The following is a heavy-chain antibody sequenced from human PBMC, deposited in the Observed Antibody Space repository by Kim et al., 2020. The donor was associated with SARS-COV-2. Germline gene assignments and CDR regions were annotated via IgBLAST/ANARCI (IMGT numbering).Heavy chain of an antibody. CDR3: AKDVLYYYGSGSLNRYYYYYGMDV. D-gene: IGHD3-10*01. Sequence: GGSLRLSCAASGFTFSSYGMHWVRQAPGKGLEWVAVISYDGSNKYYADSVKGRFTISRDNSKNTLYLQMNSLRAEDTAVYYCAKDVLYYYGSGSLNRYYYYYGMDVWGQGTTVTVSS. J-gene: IGHJ6*02. CDR1: GFTFSSYG. CDR2: ISYDGSNK. V-gene: IGHV3-30*18.